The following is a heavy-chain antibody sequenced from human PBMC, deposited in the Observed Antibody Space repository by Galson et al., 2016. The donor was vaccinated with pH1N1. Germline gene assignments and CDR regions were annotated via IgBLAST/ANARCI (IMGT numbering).Heavy chain of an antibody. J-gene: IGHJ3*02. CDR1: GFAFNDYA. CDR3: AREGKRWLQSEAFDT. V-gene: IGHV3-30*09. Sequence: SLRLSCAASGFAFNDYAVHWVRQAPGKGLEWVAIISYEGSDKYYADSVKGRFAISRDNSKKTLYLQMNSLRAGDTALYYCAREGKRWLQSEAFDTWGQGTMVTVSS. D-gene: IGHD5-24*01. CDR2: ISYEGSDK.